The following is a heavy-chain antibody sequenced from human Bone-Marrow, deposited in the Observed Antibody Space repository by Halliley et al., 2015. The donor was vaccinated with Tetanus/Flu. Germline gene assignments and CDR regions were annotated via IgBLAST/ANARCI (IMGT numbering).Heavy chain of an antibody. V-gene: IGHV4-39*01. CDR3: VRHWGSYSYGDILGPFVD. J-gene: IGHJ4*02. CDR1: GSTISSSNYH. Sequence: TLSLTCNVSGSTISSSNYHWGWIRQSPGKGLEWIGSVYYDGDTYYNPSLKSRVAISVDTSTNRFSLRLPSVTAADAAVFYCVRHWGSYSYGDILGPFVDWGLGIHVIV. D-gene: IGHD5-18*01. CDR2: VYYDGDT.